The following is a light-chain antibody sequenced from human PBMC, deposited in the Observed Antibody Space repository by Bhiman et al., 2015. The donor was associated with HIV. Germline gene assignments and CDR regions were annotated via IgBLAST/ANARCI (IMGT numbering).Light chain of an antibody. Sequence: QSVLTQPPSASGTPGQRVTISCSGSSSNIGSNTVNWYQQVPGTAPKLLIYTNNQRPSGVSNRFSGSKSGNTASLTISGLQAEDDCSSYAGHSIYVFGTGTKVTVL. CDR3: GHSIYV. V-gene: IGLV1-44*01. CDR2: TNN. CDR1: SSNIGSNT. J-gene: IGLJ1*01.